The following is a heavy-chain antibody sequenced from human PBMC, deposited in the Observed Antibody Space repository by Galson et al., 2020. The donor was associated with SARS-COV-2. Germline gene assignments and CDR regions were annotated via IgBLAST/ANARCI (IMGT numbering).Heavy chain of an antibody. CDR3: ARTWITRTASRTFDY. V-gene: IGHV2-70*11. J-gene: IGHJ4*02. CDR1: GFSLSTRGMC. D-gene: IGHD3-10*01. CDR2: LDWDGDK. Sequence: SGPTLVKPTQTLTLTYTFSGFSLSTRGMCVSWIRQPPGKALEWLARLDWDGDKHYSTSLKTRFTISKDTSKNQVVLIMTNMDPVDTATYYCARTWITRTASRTFDYWGQGTLVTVSS.